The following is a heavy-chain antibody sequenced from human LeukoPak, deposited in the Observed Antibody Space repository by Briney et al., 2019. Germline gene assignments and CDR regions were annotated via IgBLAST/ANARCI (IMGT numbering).Heavy chain of an antibody. CDR2: ISAYNGNT. Sequence: GASVKVSCKASGYTFTSYGISWVRQAPGQGLEWMGWISAYNGNTNYAQKLQGRVTMTTDTSTSTAYMELRSLRSDDTAVYYCARDSLGYYDNSSYYPSNNYYYMDVWGKGTTVTVSS. J-gene: IGHJ6*03. D-gene: IGHD3-22*01. CDR1: GYTFTSYG. CDR3: ARDSLGYYDNSSYYPSNNYYYMDV. V-gene: IGHV1-18*01.